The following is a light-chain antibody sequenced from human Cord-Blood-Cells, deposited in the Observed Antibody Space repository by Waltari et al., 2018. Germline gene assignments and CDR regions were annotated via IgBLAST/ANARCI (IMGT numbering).Light chain of an antibody. CDR2: AAS. Sequence: DIQMTQFPSSLSASVGDRVTITCRASQSISSYLNWYQQKPGKAPKLLIYAASSLQSGVPSRFSGSGSGTDFTLTISSLQPEDFATYYCQQSYSRTTFGQGTKVEIK. CDR3: QQSYSRTT. V-gene: IGKV1-39*01. CDR1: QSISSY. J-gene: IGKJ1*01.